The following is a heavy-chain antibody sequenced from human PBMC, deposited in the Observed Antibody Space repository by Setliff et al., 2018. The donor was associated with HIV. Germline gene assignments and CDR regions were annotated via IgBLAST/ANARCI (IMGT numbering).Heavy chain of an antibody. V-gene: IGHV4-39*07. J-gene: IGHJ3*01. CDR1: GGSIIYTSYY. Sequence: PSDTLSLTCTVSGGSIIYTSYYWGWIRQPPGKGLEWIGSIYYSGSVYYNPSLKSRVTISVDTTKNQFSLKVKSVTAADTAVYYCAKSIVGGTTHAFDLWGQGTMVTVSS. CDR3: AKSIVGGTTHAFDL. D-gene: IGHD1-26*01. CDR2: IYYSGSV.